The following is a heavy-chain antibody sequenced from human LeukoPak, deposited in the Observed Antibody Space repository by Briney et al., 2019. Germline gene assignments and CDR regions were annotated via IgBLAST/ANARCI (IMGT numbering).Heavy chain of an antibody. D-gene: IGHD5-18*01. J-gene: IGHJ4*02. V-gene: IGHV3-48*03. CDR2: ISSSGSPI. CDR1: GFTFSSYE. CDR3: ARGFRHTAMFLDS. Sequence: GGSLRLSCAASGFTFSSYEMNWVRQAPGEGLEWISRISSSGSPIYYADSVKGRFTISRDNAKNSLYLQMNSLRAEDTAVYYCARGFRHTAMFLDSWGQGTLVTVSS.